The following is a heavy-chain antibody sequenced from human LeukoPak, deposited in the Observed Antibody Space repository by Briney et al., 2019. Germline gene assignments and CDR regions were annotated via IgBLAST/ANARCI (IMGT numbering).Heavy chain of an antibody. CDR1: GFTFDIYW. CDR3: ARGYGGKLPIERKEFDY. CDR2: INQDGTVK. Sequence: PGGSLRLSCAASGFTFDIYWMSWVRQAPGRGLEWVANINQDGTVKYYLDSVKGRFTISRDNAKNSLYLQMNSLRAEDTAVYYCARGYGGKLPIERKEFDYWGQGTLVTVSS. J-gene: IGHJ4*02. V-gene: IGHV3-7*01. D-gene: IGHD4-23*01.